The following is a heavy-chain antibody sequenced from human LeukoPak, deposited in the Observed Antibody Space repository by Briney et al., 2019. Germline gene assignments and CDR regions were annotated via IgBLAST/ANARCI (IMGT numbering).Heavy chain of an antibody. Sequence: SVKVSCKASGGTFSSYAISWVRQAPGQGLEWMGGIIPIFGTANYAQKFQGRVTITTDESTSTAYMELSSLRSEDTAVYYCARARRQEHYDILTGYQSWFDPWGQGTLVTVSS. CDR3: ARARRQEHYDILTGYQSWFDP. V-gene: IGHV1-69*05. D-gene: IGHD3-9*01. CDR2: IIPIFGTA. CDR1: GGTFSSYA. J-gene: IGHJ5*02.